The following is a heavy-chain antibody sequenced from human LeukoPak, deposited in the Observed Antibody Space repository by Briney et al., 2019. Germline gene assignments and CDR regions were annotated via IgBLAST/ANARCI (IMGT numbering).Heavy chain of an antibody. CDR2: TDPSDSYT. CDR3: ARLLYSYGSGSYYGYYGMDV. V-gene: IGHV5-10-1*01. D-gene: IGHD3-10*01. Sequence: GESLRISCKGSGYGFTSYWISWVRQMPGKGLEWMGRTDPSDSYTNYSPSFQGHVTISADKSISTAYLQWSSLKASDTAMYYCARLLYSYGSGSYYGYYGMDVWGKGTTVTVSS. J-gene: IGHJ6*04. CDR1: GYGFTSYW.